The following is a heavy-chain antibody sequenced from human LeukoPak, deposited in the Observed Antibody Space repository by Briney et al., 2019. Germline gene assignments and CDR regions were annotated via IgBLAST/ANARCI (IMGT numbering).Heavy chain of an antibody. J-gene: IGHJ3*02. CDR2: IYTSGST. Sequence: PSETLSLTCTVSGGSISSYYWSWIRQPPGKGLEWIGYIYTSGSTNYNPSPKSRVTISVDTPKNQFSLKLSSVTAADTAVYYCARHRSYDFWSAYYRDDAFDIWGQGTMVTVSA. D-gene: IGHD3-3*01. V-gene: IGHV4-4*09. CDR3: ARHRSYDFWSAYYRDDAFDI. CDR1: GGSISSYY.